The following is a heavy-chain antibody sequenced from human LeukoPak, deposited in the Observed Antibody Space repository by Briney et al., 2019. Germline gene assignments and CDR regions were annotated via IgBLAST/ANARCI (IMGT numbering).Heavy chain of an antibody. CDR3: TRGDYMDV. J-gene: IGHJ6*03. CDR2: ISTNNGDR. CDR1: GYTFTTCG. V-gene: IGHV1-18*01. Sequence: GASVKVCCKASGYTFTTCGISWVRQAPGQGLGWMGWISTNNGDRNYAQKLQGRVTVTTDTSTSTAYTERRSLRPDDTAVYYCTRGDYMDVWGKGTTVTVSS.